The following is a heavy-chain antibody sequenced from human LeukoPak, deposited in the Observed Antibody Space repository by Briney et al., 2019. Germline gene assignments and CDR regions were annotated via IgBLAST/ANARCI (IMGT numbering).Heavy chain of an antibody. CDR3: ANLLSVVARAFDI. CDR1: GFTFSSYG. CDR2: ISGSGGST. Sequence: GRSLRLSCAASGFTFSSYGMHWVRQAPGKGLEWVSAISGSGGSTYYADSVKGRFTISRDNSKNTLYLQMNSLRAEDTAVYYCANLLSVVARAFDIWGQGTMVTVSS. D-gene: IGHD2-15*01. J-gene: IGHJ3*02. V-gene: IGHV3-23*01.